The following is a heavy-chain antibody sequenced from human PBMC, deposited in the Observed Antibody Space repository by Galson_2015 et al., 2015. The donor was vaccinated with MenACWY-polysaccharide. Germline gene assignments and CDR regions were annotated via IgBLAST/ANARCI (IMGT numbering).Heavy chain of an antibody. V-gene: IGHV3-30-3*01. J-gene: IGHJ5*02. CDR2: ISSDGDDK. CDR1: GFTFNLHT. CDR3: VRDGGGGNGWYWFDL. Sequence: SLRLSCAAAGFTFNLHTMHWVRQAPGKGLEWVALISSDGDDKYYADSVKGRFTISRDNHKNMVFLEMSSLRAEDTAVYYCVRDGGGGNGWYWFDLWGRGTRVTVSS. D-gene: IGHD6-19*01.